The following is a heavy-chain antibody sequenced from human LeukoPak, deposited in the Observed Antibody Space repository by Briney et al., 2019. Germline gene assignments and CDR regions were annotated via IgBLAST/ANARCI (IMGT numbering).Heavy chain of an antibody. J-gene: IGHJ3*02. CDR3: ARTSPIYCSGGSCYLLDAFDI. CDR1: GGSISSYY. Sequence: SETLSLTCTVSGGSISSYYWSWIRQPPGKGLEWIGYIYYSGSTNYNPSLKSRVTISVGTSKNQFSLKLSSVTAADTAVYYCARTSPIYCSGGSCYLLDAFDIWGQGTMVTVSS. CDR2: IYYSGST. D-gene: IGHD2-15*01. V-gene: IGHV4-59*08.